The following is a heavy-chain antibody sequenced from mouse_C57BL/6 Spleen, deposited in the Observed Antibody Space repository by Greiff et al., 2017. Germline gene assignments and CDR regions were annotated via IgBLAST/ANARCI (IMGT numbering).Heavy chain of an antibody. J-gene: IGHJ2*01. Sequence: VQLQQSGPELVKPGASVKISCKASGYSFTGYYMNWVKQSPEKSLEWIGEINPSTGGTTYNQKFKAKATLTVDKSSSTAYMQLKSLTSEDSAVYYCASWEDYYGIDYWGQGTTLTVSS. CDR1: GYSFTGYY. D-gene: IGHD1-1*01. V-gene: IGHV1-42*01. CDR2: INPSTGGT. CDR3: ASWEDYYGIDY.